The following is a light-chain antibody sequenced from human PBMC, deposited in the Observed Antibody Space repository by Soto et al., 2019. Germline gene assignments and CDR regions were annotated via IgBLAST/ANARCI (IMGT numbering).Light chain of an antibody. V-gene: IGKV1-5*01. Sequence: DIQMTQSPSTLSASVGDRVTITCRANQFISTWVAWFQQKPGKAPRLLIHEASALESGVPSRFSGSGSGTEFSLSLSSLQRDDFATYYCQFYNSYSWTFGQGTKVEI. CDR3: QFYNSYSWT. CDR1: QFISTW. J-gene: IGKJ1*01. CDR2: EAS.